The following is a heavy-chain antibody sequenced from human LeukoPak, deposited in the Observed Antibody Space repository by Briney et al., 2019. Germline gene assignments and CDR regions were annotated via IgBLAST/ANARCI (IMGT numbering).Heavy chain of an antibody. CDR3: ARALYSYGYSYYYYYMDV. CDR2: INSRIDII. V-gene: IGHV3-48*01. CDR1: GFTFSSYS. Sequence: GGSLRLSCAASGFTFSSYSMNWVRQAPGQGLEWISYINSRIDIIHYADSVKGRFTISRDNAKNSLYLQMNSLRAEDTAVYYCARALYSYGYSYYYYYMDVWGKGTTVTVSS. D-gene: IGHD5-18*01. J-gene: IGHJ6*03.